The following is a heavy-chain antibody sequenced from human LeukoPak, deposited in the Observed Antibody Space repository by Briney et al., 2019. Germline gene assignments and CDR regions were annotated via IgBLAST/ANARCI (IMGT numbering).Heavy chain of an antibody. Sequence: GGSLRLSCAASGFTFSSYSMNWVRQAPGKGLEWVSSISSSSSYIYYADSVKGRFTISRDNAKNSLYLQMNSLRAEDTAVYYCARERGVGYDFWSGYYTDYWGQGTLVTVSS. J-gene: IGHJ4*02. CDR1: GFTFSSYS. V-gene: IGHV3-21*04. CDR2: ISSSSSYI. CDR3: ARERGVGYDFWSGYYTDY. D-gene: IGHD3-3*01.